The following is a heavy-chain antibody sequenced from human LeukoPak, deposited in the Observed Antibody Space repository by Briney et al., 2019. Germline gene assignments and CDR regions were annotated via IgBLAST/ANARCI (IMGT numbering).Heavy chain of an antibody. CDR1: GFTFSTYN. V-gene: IGHV3-21*01. CDR2: IGSSSNYV. CDR3: ARDVGASAPDAFDI. D-gene: IGHD1-26*01. Sequence: GGSLRLSCAASGFTFSTYNMNWVRQAPGKGLEWVSSIGSSSNYVYYADSVKGRFTISRDNAKNSLYLQMNSLRAEDTDVYYCARDVGASAPDAFDIWGQGTMVTVSS. J-gene: IGHJ3*02.